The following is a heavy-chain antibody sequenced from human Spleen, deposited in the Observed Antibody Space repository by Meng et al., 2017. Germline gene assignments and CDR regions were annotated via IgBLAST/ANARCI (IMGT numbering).Heavy chain of an antibody. D-gene: IGHD3-10*02. CDR3: ARGTPSAVRGVMNFDY. Sequence: GESLKISCAASGFTFSSYEMNWVRQAPGKGLEWVSYISSSGSTIYYADSVKGRFTISRDNAKNSLYLQMNSLRAEDTAVYYCARGTPSAVRGVMNFDYWGQGTLVTVSS. V-gene: IGHV3-48*03. CDR2: ISSSGSTI. J-gene: IGHJ4*02. CDR1: GFTFSSYE.